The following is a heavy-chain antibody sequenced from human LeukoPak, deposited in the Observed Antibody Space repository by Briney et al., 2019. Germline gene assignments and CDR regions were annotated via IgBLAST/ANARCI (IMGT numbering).Heavy chain of an antibody. J-gene: IGHJ6*02. CDR1: RYIFTSYD. D-gene: IGHD3-3*01. Sequence: ASVKVSCKASRYIFTSYDVNWVRQATGQGLDWMGWMNPNSGNTGYAQKFQGRVTMTSNASTSTAYMELSSLRSEDTAVYYCATQLGSGGANFGVVIRGYYYYGMDVWGQGTTVTVSS. CDR2: MNPNSGNT. CDR3: ATQLGSGGANFGVVIRGYYYYGMDV. V-gene: IGHV1-8*01.